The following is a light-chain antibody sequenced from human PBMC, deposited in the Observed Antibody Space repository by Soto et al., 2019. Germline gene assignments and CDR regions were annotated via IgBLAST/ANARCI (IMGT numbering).Light chain of an antibody. CDR1: QGISRY. CDR2: AAS. Sequence: IPLTQSPSSLSAYVGDRVTITCRASQGISRYLAWYQQKPGKAPNLLIRAASTLRSGVPSRFSGSGSGTDFTLTISSLQPEDCATYYCQQLNSYPQTFGQGTKLEIK. CDR3: QQLNSYPQT. V-gene: IGKV1-9*01. J-gene: IGKJ2*01.